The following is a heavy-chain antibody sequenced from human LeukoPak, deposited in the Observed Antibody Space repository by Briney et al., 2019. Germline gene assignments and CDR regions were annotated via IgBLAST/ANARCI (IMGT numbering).Heavy chain of an antibody. V-gene: IGHV3-20*04. CDR1: GFMFDDYG. Sequence: PGGSLRLSRAASGFMFDDYGMSWVRQAPGKGLEWVSGINWNGGSTRYADSVKGRFTISRDNAKNSLYLQMNSLRAEDTALYYCARDRATIFGVLFSPGVDYWGQGTLVTVSS. D-gene: IGHD3-3*01. J-gene: IGHJ4*02. CDR2: INWNGGST. CDR3: ARDRATIFGVLFSPGVDY.